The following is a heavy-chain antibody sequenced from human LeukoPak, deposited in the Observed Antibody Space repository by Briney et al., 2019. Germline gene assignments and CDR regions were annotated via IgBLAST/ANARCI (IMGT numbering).Heavy chain of an antibody. D-gene: IGHD3-22*01. J-gene: IGHJ4*02. CDR3: VRGNYYDSSGRFDY. V-gene: IGHV5-51*01. CDR2: IYPGDSDT. Sequence: RGESLKISCKGSGYIFTNYWIGWVRQMPGKGLEWMGIIYPGDSDTRYSPSFQGQVTISADKSISTAYLQWSSLKASDTAMHYCVRGNYYDSSGRFDYWGQGTLVTVSS. CDR1: GYIFTNYW.